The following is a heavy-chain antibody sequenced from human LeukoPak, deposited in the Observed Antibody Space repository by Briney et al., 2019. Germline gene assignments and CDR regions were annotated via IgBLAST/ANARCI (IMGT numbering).Heavy chain of an antibody. Sequence: ASGKVSCKASGYTFTSYDINWVRQATGQGLEWMGWMNPNSGNTGYAQKFQGRVTITRNTSISTAYMELSSLRSEDTAVYYCARGFLAGAQDYYYYYMDVWGKGTTVTVSS. CDR2: MNPNSGNT. CDR1: GYTFTSYD. D-gene: IGHD1-26*01. V-gene: IGHV1-8*03. J-gene: IGHJ6*03. CDR3: ARGFLAGAQDYYYYYMDV.